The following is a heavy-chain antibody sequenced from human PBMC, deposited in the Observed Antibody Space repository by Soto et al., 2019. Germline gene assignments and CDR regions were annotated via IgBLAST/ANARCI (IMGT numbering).Heavy chain of an antibody. V-gene: IGHV1-69*02. CDR2: IIPILGIE. J-gene: IGHJ4*02. Sequence: QVQLVQSGAEVKKPGSSVKVSCKASGGTFSSYTISWVRQAPGQGLEWMGRIIPILGIENYAQKFQGRVTITADKSTSPAYMELSSLRSADTAVYYCARVASGWLGGGGGYWGQGTLVTVSS. CDR3: ARVASGWLGGGGGY. CDR1: GGTFSSYT. D-gene: IGHD3-16*01.